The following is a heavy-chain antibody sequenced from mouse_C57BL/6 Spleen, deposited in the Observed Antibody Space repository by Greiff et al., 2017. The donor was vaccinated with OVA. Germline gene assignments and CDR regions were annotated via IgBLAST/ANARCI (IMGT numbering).Heavy chain of an antibody. CDR3: AREGLGGSSWYFDV. V-gene: IGHV3-6*01. CDR1: GYSITSGYY. Sequence: EVKLQESGPGLVKPSQSLSLTCSVTGYSITSGYYWNWIRQFPGNKLEWMGYISYDGSNNYNPSLKNRISITRDTSKNQFFLKLNSVTTEDTATYYCAREGLGGSSWYFDVWGTGTTVTVSS. J-gene: IGHJ1*03. CDR2: ISYDGSN. D-gene: IGHD1-1*01.